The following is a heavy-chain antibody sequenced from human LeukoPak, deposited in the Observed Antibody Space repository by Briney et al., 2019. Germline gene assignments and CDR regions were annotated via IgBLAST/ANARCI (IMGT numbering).Heavy chain of an antibody. CDR2: IHYTGST. Sequence: PSETLSLTCTVSGGSISGYSWGWIRRPPGAGLEWIGHIHYTGSTDYSPSLKSRVTLSIDTSKNQFSLEVTSATAADTGVYYCARLSPIAAAGAYTYHSLDIWSQGTTVTVSS. J-gene: IGHJ6*02. D-gene: IGHD6-13*01. CDR3: ARLSPIAAAGAYTYHSLDI. CDR1: GGSISGYS. V-gene: IGHV4-59*08.